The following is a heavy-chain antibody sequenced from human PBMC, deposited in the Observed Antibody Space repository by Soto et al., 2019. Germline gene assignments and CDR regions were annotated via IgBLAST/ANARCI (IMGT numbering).Heavy chain of an antibody. J-gene: IGHJ2*01. V-gene: IGHV3-7*01. CDR3: VRTEGIWDFDL. D-gene: IGHD3-10*01. CDR1: GFTFSRHW. CDR2: IKQDGSER. Sequence: EVQLVESGGGLVQPGGSLRLSCAASGFTFSRHWMTWVRQAPGKGLEWVVNIKQDGSERYFVDAVKGRFTISRDIAKNPMYLQTNSLRAEDTAVYYCVRTEGIWDFDLWGRGTLVTVSS.